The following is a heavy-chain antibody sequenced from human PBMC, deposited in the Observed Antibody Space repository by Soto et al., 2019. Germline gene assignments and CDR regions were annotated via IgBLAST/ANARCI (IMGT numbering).Heavy chain of an antibody. CDR2: IDWDDDK. CDR3: SRTKYDSSGVVDY. D-gene: IGHD3-22*01. J-gene: IGHJ4*02. V-gene: IGHV2-70*11. Sequence: SGPTLVNPTQTLTLTCTFSGFSLSTSGMCVRWNRQPPGKALEWLARIDWDDDKYYSTSLKTRLTISKDTSKNQVVLTMTIMDSFYTATFYCSRTKYDSSGVVDYWGQGTLVTVSS. CDR1: GFSLSTSGMC.